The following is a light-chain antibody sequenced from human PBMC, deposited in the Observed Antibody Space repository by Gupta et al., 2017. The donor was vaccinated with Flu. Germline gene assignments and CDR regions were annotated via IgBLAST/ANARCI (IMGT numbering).Light chain of an antibody. V-gene: IGKV3-20*01. CDR3: QHYFGEPPLYP. Sequence: EIVLTQSPAILSLSPGERATLSCRASQSVDSNYLAWYQQKPGQAPRLLIYSASNRATGVPDRFSGSGYGTDFTLTIGRLEPEDFAVYYCQHYFGEPPLYPFGQGTKLEIK. CDR2: SAS. J-gene: IGKJ2*01. CDR1: QSVDSNY.